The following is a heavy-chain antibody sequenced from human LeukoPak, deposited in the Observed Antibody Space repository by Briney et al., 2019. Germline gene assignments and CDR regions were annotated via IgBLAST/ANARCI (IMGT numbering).Heavy chain of an antibody. J-gene: IGHJ4*02. D-gene: IGHD5-18*01. CDR2: INHSGST. CDR1: GGSFSGYY. V-gene: IGHV4-34*01. Sequence: PSETLSLTCAVYGGSFSGYYWSWIRQPPGKGLEWIGEINHSGSTNYNPSLKSRVTISVDTPKNQFSLKLSSVTAADTAVYYCARASPADTFGLWIDFWGQGTLVTVSS. CDR3: ARASPADTFGLWIDF.